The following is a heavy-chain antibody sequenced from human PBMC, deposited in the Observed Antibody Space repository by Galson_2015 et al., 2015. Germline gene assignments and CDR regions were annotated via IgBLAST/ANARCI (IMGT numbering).Heavy chain of an antibody. CDR2: ISHDGRKK. J-gene: IGHJ4*02. V-gene: IGHV3-30*04. CDR1: GFTFSTYA. CDR3: ARDGPKGLTSFDY. Sequence: SLRLCCEASGFTFSTYAIHWVRQAPGKGLEWVAVISHDGRKKSSADSVKGRFSVSRDNSKNTVYLQMSSLRVEDTAVYYCARDGPKGLTSFDYWGQGTLVTVSS. D-gene: IGHD1-14*01.